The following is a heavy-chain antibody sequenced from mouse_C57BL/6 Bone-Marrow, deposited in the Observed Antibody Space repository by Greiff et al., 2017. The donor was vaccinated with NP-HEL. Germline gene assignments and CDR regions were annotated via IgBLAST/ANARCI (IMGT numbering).Heavy chain of an antibody. J-gene: IGHJ4*01. Sequence: QVQLKESGAELARPGASVKLSCKASGYTFTSYGISWVKQRTGQGLEWIGEIYPRSGNTYYNEKFKGKATLTADKSSSTAYMELRSLTSEDSAVYFCARECPTRGYYYAMDYWGQGTSVTVSS. CDR3: ARECPTRGYYYAMDY. CDR1: GYTFTSYG. D-gene: IGHD2-10*01. V-gene: IGHV1-81*01. CDR2: IYPRSGNT.